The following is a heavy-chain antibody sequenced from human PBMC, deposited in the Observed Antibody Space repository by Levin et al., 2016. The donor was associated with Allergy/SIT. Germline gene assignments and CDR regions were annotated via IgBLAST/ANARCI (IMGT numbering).Heavy chain of an antibody. Sequence: GESLKISCAASGFTVSSNYMSWVRQAPGKGLEWVAVISYDGSNKYYADSVKGRFTISRDNSKNTLYLQMNSLRAEDTAVYYCAKETYYYDSRAAFDIWGQGTMVTVSS. D-gene: IGHD3-22*01. CDR2: ISYDGSNK. J-gene: IGHJ3*02. CDR3: AKETYYYDSRAAFDI. CDR1: GFTVSSNY. V-gene: IGHV3-30*18.